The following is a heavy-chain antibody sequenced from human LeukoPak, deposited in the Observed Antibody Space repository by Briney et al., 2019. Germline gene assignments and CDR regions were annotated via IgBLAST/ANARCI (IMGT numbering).Heavy chain of an antibody. CDR2: ISYDGSNK. V-gene: IGHV3-30-3*01. Sequence: GGSLRLSCAASGFTFSSYSMHWVRQAPGKGLEWVAVISYDGSNKYYADSVKGRFTISRDNSKNTLYLQMSSLRAEDTAVYYCARPTAMVTGYFDYWGQGNLVSVFS. CDR3: ARPTAMVTGYFDY. CDR1: GFTFSSYS. D-gene: IGHD5-18*01. J-gene: IGHJ4*02.